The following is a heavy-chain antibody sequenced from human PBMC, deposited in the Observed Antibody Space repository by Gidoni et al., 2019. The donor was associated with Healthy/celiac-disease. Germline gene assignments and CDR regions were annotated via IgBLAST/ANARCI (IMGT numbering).Heavy chain of an antibody. CDR2: IKEDGSEK. CDR3: ASDYYDSSGYFPTFDY. J-gene: IGHJ4*02. Sequence: EVQLVESGGGLVQPGGSLRPSCAASGFTFSSYWMSWVRQAPGKGLEWVANIKEDGSEKYYVDSVKGRFTISRDNAKNSLYLQMNSLRAEDTAVYYCASDYYDSSGYFPTFDYWGQGTLVTVSS. D-gene: IGHD3-22*01. CDR1: GFTFSSYW. V-gene: IGHV3-7*03.